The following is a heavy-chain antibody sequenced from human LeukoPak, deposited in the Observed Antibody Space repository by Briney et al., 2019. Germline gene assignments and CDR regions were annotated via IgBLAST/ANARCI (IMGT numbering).Heavy chain of an antibody. CDR1: GGSISSYY. CDR3: VRVSSWYYFDY. Sequence: SETLSLTCTVSGGSISSYYWSWIRQPPGKGLEWIGYINYSGSTNYNPSLKSRVTISVDTSKNQLSLKLSSVTAADTAVYYCVRVSSWYYFDYWGQGTLVTVSS. J-gene: IGHJ4*02. CDR2: INYSGST. D-gene: IGHD6-13*01. V-gene: IGHV4-59*01.